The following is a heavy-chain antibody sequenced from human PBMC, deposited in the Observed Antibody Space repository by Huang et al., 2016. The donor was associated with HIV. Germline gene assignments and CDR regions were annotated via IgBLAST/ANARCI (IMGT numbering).Heavy chain of an antibody. CDR2: IHHTGKT. CDR1: GGSISSDSSS. V-gene: IGHV4-39*01. Sequence: QLQLQESGPGLVRPSETLSLTCTVSGGSISSDSSSWGWVRQPPGKGLEWLGTIHHTGKTHSRPSLESRLTMSIDTSKRQFSLKLNSVTAADTAVYFCARLPEATSRLDFWGQGTLVTVSS. J-gene: IGHJ4*02. CDR3: ARLPEATSRLDF. D-gene: IGHD1-26*01.